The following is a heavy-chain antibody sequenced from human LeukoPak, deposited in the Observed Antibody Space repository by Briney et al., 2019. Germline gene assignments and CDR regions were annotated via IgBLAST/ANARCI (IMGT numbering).Heavy chain of an antibody. V-gene: IGHV1-18*01. J-gene: IGHJ6*02. CDR3: ARDDTMVRGHQNYYYIMDV. Sequence: GASVKVSCKASGYTFTSYGISWVRQAPGQGLEWMGWISAYNGNTNYAQKLQGRVTMTTDTSTSTAYMELRSLRADDTAVYYCARDDTMVRGHQNYYYIMDVWGQGTTVTVSS. CDR1: GYTFTSYG. D-gene: IGHD3-10*01. CDR2: ISAYNGNT.